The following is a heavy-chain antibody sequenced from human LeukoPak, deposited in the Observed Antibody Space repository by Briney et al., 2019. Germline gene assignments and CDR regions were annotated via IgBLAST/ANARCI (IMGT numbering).Heavy chain of an antibody. Sequence: ESLKISRKGSGYSFTRHWIGCVRQMPAKPLEWVGIIYPGDSDTRYSPSFQGQVTISAAKSISTAYLQWSSLKASDTAMYYCARPTTTPKAFDIWGQGTIVTVSS. CDR1: GYSFTRHW. CDR3: ARPTTTPKAFDI. CDR2: IYPGDSDT. J-gene: IGHJ3*02. V-gene: IGHV5-51*01. D-gene: IGHD4-11*01.